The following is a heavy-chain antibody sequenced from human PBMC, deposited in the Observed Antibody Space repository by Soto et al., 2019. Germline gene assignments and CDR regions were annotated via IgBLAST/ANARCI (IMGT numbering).Heavy chain of an antibody. D-gene: IGHD4-17*01. CDR3: AKRTVGWYFDL. Sequence: VHLLESGGGLVQPGGSLRLSCAASGFTFSSYAMNWVRQAPGKGLEWVSVISGGGGSTYYADSVKGRFTISRDNSKHTLYLQMNSLRAADTAVYYCAKRTVGWYFDLWGRGTLVTVSS. V-gene: IGHV3-23*01. CDR1: GFTFSSYA. CDR2: ISGGGGST. J-gene: IGHJ2*01.